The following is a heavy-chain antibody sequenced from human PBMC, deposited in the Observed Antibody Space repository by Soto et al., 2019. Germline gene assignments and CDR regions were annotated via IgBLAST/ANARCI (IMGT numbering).Heavy chain of an antibody. J-gene: IGHJ4*02. CDR1: GFTFSSYG. V-gene: IGHV3-30*03. Sequence: PGGSLRLSCAASGFTFSSYGMHWVRQAPGKGLEWVAVISYDGSNKYYADSAKGRFTISRDNFKNTLHLQMNSLRAEDTAVYYCAILSNWGQGTLVTVSS. CDR3: AILSN. CDR2: ISYDGSNK. D-gene: IGHD6-6*01.